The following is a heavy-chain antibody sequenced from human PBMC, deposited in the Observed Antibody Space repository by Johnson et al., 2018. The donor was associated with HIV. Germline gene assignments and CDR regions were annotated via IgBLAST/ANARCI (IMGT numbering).Heavy chain of an antibody. CDR3: ARLCSGCADAFDM. J-gene: IGHJ3*02. CDR1: GFTFSSYG. V-gene: IGHV3-30*03. CDR2: ISYDGSNK. D-gene: IGHD3-10*02. Sequence: QVLLVESGGGVVQPGRSLRLSCSASGFTFSSYGMHWVRQAPGKGLEWVAVISYDGSNKYYADSVTGRFTVSRDNAKNSVYLQMNSLRAEDTAVYYCARLCSGCADAFDMWGQGTMVTVS.